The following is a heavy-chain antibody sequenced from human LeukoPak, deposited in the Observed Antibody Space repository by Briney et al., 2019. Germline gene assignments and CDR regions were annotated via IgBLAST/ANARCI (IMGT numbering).Heavy chain of an antibody. D-gene: IGHD3-10*01. V-gene: IGHV3-23*01. Sequence: GGPLRPSCAASGFTFSSYGMCWVRQAPGKGLEWVSAVGGGDGSTYYADSVKGRFTISRDNSQNTLYLQMNSLRAEDTAVYYCAKVRYGSGGGRGLDVWGQGTTVTVSS. CDR1: GFTFSSYG. CDR3: AKVRYGSGGGRGLDV. J-gene: IGHJ6*02. CDR2: VGGGDGST.